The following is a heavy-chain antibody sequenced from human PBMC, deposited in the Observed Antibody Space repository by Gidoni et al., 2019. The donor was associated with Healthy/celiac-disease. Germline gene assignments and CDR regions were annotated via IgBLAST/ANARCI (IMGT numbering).Heavy chain of an antibody. CDR2: IKDKTDGGTT. V-gene: IGHV3-15*01. CDR1: GFTFNNAW. J-gene: IGHJ4*02. CDR3: TTKSSESHFDY. Sequence: EVQLVESGGGLVKPGGSLRLSCAASGFTFNNAWMSWVRQAPGKGLEWVGRIKDKTDGGTTDYAAPVKGRFTISRDDSKNILYLQMNSLKTEDTAVYYCTTKSSESHFDYWGQGTLVTVSS. D-gene: IGHD3-22*01.